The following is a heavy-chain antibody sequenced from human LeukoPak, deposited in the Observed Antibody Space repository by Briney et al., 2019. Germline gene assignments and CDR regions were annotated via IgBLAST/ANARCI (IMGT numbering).Heavy chain of an antibody. CDR3: ARDVRHRYCSSATCYRGWFDP. Sequence: ASVKVSFKASGYTFTGYYMHWVRQAPGQGLEWMGIINPSGGSTSYAQKFQGRVTMTRDMSTSTVYMELSSLRSEDTAVYYCARDVRHRYCSSATCYRGWFDPWGQGTLVTVSS. V-gene: IGHV1-46*01. CDR2: INPSGGST. J-gene: IGHJ5*02. CDR1: GYTFTGYY. D-gene: IGHD2-2*01.